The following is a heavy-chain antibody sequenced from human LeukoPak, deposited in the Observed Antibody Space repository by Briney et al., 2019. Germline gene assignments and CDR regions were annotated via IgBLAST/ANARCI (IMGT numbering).Heavy chain of an antibody. Sequence: KPSQTLSLTCAVSGGSISSGGYSWSWIRQPPGKGLEWIGYIYYSGSTNYNPSLKSRVTISVDTSKNQFSLKLSSVTAADTAVYYCARDWERGSTSSFDYWGQGTLVTVSS. D-gene: IGHD1-26*01. V-gene: IGHV4-30-4*07. CDR3: ARDWERGSTSSFDY. CDR2: IYYSGST. J-gene: IGHJ4*02. CDR1: GGSISSGGYS.